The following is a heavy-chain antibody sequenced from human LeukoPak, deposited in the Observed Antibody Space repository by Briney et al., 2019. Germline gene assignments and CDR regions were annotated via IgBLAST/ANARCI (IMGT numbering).Heavy chain of an antibody. CDR1: GGSFSGYY. D-gene: IGHD6-13*01. J-gene: IGHJ5*02. V-gene: IGHV4-34*01. CDR2: INHSGST. CDR3: ARSSWRNWFDP. Sequence: PSETLSLTCAVYGGSFSGYYWSWIRQPPGKGLEWIGEINHSGSTNYNPSLKSRVTISVDTSKNQFSLKLSSVTAADTAVYYCARSSWRNWFDPWGQGTLVTVSS.